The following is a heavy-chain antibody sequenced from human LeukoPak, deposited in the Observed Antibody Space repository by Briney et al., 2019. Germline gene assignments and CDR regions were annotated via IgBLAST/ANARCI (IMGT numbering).Heavy chain of an antibody. V-gene: IGHV3-23*01. CDR2: ISGSGGST. D-gene: IGHD2-15*01. CDR1: GFTFSSYA. CDR3: AKDSGAVGCCSSGICYYDWFDP. Sequence: GGSLRLSCAASGFTFSSYAMSWVRQAPGKGLEWVSAISGSGGSTYYADSVKGRFTISRDNSKNTLYLQMNSLRAEDTAVYYCAKDSGAVGCCSSGICYYDWFDPWGQGTLVTVSS. J-gene: IGHJ5*02.